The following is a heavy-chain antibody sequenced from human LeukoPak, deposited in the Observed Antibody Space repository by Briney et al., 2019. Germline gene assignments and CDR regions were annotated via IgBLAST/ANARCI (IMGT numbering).Heavy chain of an antibody. Sequence: SETLSLTCTVSGGSISSYYWSWIWQPPGKGLEWIGYIYYSGSTNYNPSLKSRVTISVDTSKNQFSLKLSSVTAADTAVYYCARVSGTGTTPFDYWGLGTLVTVSS. CDR1: GGSISSYY. V-gene: IGHV4-59*01. D-gene: IGHD1-7*01. J-gene: IGHJ4*02. CDR2: IYYSGST. CDR3: ARVSGTGTTPFDY.